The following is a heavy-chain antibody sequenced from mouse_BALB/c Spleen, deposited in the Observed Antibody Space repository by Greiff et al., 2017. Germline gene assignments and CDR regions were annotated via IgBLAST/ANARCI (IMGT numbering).Heavy chain of an antibody. CDR2: INPSNGRT. Sequence: QVHVKQPGAELVKPGASVKLSCKASGYTFTSYWMHWVKQRPGQGLEWIGEINPSNGRTNYNEKFKSKATLTVDKSSSTAYMQLSSLTSEDSAVYYCARTGGFAYWGQGTLVTVSA. CDR3: ARTGGFAY. CDR1: GYTFTSYW. J-gene: IGHJ3*01. V-gene: IGHV1S81*02. D-gene: IGHD4-1*01.